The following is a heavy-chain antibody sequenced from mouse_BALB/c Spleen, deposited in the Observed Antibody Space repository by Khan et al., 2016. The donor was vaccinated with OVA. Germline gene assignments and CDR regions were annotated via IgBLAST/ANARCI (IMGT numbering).Heavy chain of an antibody. V-gene: IGHV1S137*01. J-gene: IGHJ3*01. CDR1: GYTFTDFT. CDR3: KRGGGGNRFAY. CDR2: ISTYYGDV. Sequence: QVQLQQSGAELVRPGVSVKISCKGSGYTFTDFTMHWVKQSHAKSLEWIGVISTYYGDVTYNQKFKGKATMTVDKSSSTAYMELARLPSEDSAIYYFKRGGGGNRFAYWGQGTLVTVSA.